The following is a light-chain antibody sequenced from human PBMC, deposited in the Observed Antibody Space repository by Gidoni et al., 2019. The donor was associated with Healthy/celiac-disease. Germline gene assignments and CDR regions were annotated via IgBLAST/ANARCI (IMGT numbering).Light chain of an antibody. J-gene: IGKJ4*01. CDR2: AAS. CDR3: QQSYSTPLT. V-gene: IGKV1-39*01. CDR1: QSISSY. Sequence: DIQMTQCPSSLSASVGDRVTITCRASQSISSYLNWYQQKPGKAPKLLIYAASSLQSGVPSRFSGSGSGTDFTLTISILQPEDVATYYCQQSYSTPLTFGGGTKVEIK.